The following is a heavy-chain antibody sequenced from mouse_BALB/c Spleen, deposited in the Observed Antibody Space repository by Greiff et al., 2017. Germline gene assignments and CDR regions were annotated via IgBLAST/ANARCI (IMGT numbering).Heavy chain of an antibody. V-gene: IGHV3-6*02. J-gene: IGHJ4*01. CDR2: ISYDGSN. CDR1: GYSITSGYY. Sequence: EVKLVESGPGLVKPSQSLSLTCSVTGYSITSGYYWNWIRQFPGNQLEWMGYISYDGSNNYNPSLKNRISITRDTSKNQFFLKLNSVTTEDTATYYCERDAEYYGFGAMDYWGQGTSVTVSS. CDR3: ERDAEYYGFGAMDY. D-gene: IGHD1-2*01.